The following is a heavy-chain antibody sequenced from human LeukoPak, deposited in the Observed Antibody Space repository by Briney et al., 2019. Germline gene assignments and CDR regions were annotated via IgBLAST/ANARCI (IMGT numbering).Heavy chain of an antibody. CDR1: GYTFTSYD. Sequence: ASVKVSCKASGYTFTSYDINRVRQATGQGLEWMGWMNPNSGNTGYAQKFQGRVTITRNTSISTAYMELSSLRSEDTAVYYCARGLRKRVVIRGYYYYYMDVWGKGTTVTVSS. V-gene: IGHV1-8*03. D-gene: IGHD3-22*01. J-gene: IGHJ6*03. CDR2: MNPNSGNT. CDR3: ARGLRKRVVIRGYYYYYMDV.